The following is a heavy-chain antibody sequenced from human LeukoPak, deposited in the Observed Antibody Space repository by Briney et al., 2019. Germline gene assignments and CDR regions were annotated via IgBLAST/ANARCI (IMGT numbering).Heavy chain of an antibody. CDR3: ARLGSGCSFDF. D-gene: IGHD5-12*01. Sequence: PGGSLRLSCGASGFTFSSYGMNWVRQAPGKGLEWVAVIWYDGSNKYYADSVKGRFTISRDNSKNTVSLQMNSLMAEDTAVYYCARLGSGCSFDFWGQGTLVAVSS. J-gene: IGHJ4*02. V-gene: IGHV3-33*01. CDR1: GFTFSSYG. CDR2: IWYDGSNK.